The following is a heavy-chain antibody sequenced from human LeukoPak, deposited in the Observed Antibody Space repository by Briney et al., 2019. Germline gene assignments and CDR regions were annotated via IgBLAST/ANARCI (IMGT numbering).Heavy chain of an antibody. J-gene: IGHJ4*02. CDR1: GFTFSSYG. CDR3: AMDGIGDGDY. V-gene: IGHV3-33*01. D-gene: IGHD1-26*01. Sequence: PGRSLRLSCAASGFTFSSYGMHWVRQAPGKGLEWVAVIWYDGSNKYYADSVKGRFTISRDNPKNTLYLQMNSLRAEDTAGYYCAMDGIGDGDYWGQGTLVTVSS. CDR2: IWYDGSNK.